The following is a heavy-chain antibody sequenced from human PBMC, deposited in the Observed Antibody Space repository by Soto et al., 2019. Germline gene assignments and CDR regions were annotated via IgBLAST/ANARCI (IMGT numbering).Heavy chain of an antibody. V-gene: IGHV3-48*01. CDR1: GFTFSSYS. J-gene: IGHJ4*02. CDR2: ISSSSSTI. Sequence: GGSLRLSCAASGFTFSSYSMNWVRQAPGKGLEWVSYISSSSSTIYYADSVKGRFTISRDNAKNSLYLQMNSLRAEDTAVYYSARDGDYDILTGYSPDFDYWGQGTLVTVSS. CDR3: ARDGDYDILTGYSPDFDY. D-gene: IGHD3-9*01.